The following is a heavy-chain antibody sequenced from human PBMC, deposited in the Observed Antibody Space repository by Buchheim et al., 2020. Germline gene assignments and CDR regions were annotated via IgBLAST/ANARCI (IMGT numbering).Heavy chain of an antibody. CDR3: ARGDIVVVPAAISDYYYMDV. Sequence: QVQLQQWGAGLLKPSETLSLTCAVYGGSFSGYYWSWIRQPPGKGLEWIGEINHSGSTNYNPSLKSRVTISVDTSKNQFSLKLSSVTAADTAVYYCARGDIVVVPAAISDYYYMDVWGKGTT. D-gene: IGHD2-2*02. J-gene: IGHJ6*03. CDR2: INHSGST. V-gene: IGHV4-34*01. CDR1: GGSFSGYY.